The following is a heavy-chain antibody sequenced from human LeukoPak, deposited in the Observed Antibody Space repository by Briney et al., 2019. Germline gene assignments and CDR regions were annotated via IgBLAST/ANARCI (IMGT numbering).Heavy chain of an antibody. CDR1: SGSISTSNYY. CDR3: ARHLRNDDH. Sequence: SETLSLTCTVSSGSISTSNYYWGWVRQPPGKALEWIGNIFYSGSTYYSPSLKSRVTISLDTSRNQFSLKLNSVTAADTAVYYCARHLRNDDHWGQGTLVTVSS. CDR2: IFYSGST. V-gene: IGHV4-39*01. J-gene: IGHJ5*02. D-gene: IGHD1-1*01.